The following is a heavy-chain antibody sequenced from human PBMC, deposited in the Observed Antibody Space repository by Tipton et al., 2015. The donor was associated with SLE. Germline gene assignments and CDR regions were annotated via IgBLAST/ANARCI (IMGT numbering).Heavy chain of an antibody. J-gene: IGHJ3*02. V-gene: IGHV4-38-2*02. Sequence: LRLSCAASGFTVSSNYMSWVRQAPGKGLEWVGSIYHSGSTYYNPSLKSRVTISVDTSKNQFSLKLSSVTAADTAVYYCARDGGFMITFGGPDAFDIWGQGTMVTVSS. CDR1: GFTVSSNY. D-gene: IGHD3-16*01. CDR2: IYHSGST. CDR3: ARDGGFMITFGGPDAFDI.